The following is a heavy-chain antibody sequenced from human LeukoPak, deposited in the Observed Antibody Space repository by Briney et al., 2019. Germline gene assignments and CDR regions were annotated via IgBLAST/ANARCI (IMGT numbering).Heavy chain of an antibody. CDR3: ARDGPTLEDYGDYPGWFDP. D-gene: IGHD4-17*01. CDR2: IYYSGST. J-gene: IGHJ5*02. V-gene: IGHV4-59*12. Sequence: SETLSLTCTVSGGSISSYYWSWIRQPPGKGLEWIGYIYYSGSTNYNPSLKSRVTISVDRSKNQFSLKLSSVTAADTAVYYCARDGPTLEDYGDYPGWFDPWGQGTLVTVSS. CDR1: GGSISSYY.